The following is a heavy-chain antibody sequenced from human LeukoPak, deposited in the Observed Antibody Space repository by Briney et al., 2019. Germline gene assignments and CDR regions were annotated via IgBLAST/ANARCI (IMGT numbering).Heavy chain of an antibody. CDR1: GYTLTELS. CDR3: ATARFGFLPPPY. J-gene: IGHJ4*02. Sequence: ASVEVSCKVSGYTLTELSMHWVRQAPGKGLEWMGGFDPEDGETIYAQKFQGRVTMTEDTSTDTAYMELSSLRSEDTAVYYCATARFGFLPPPYWGQGTLVTVSS. D-gene: IGHD3-10*01. V-gene: IGHV1-24*01. CDR2: FDPEDGET.